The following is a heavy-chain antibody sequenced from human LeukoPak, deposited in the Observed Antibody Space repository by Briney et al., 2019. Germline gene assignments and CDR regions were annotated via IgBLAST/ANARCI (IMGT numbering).Heavy chain of an antibody. V-gene: IGHV3-33*01. CDR1: GFTFSNYG. Sequence: GGSLRLSCVASGFTFSNYGMHWVRQAPGKGLEWVAVIWYDGSNKYYIESVEGRFTISRDNPMNTVYLQMDSLRAEDTAVYYCARDFGDTGCDRGWFDPWGQGTLVTVSS. CDR3: ARDFGDTGCDRGWFDP. CDR2: IWYDGSNK. D-gene: IGHD5-12*01. J-gene: IGHJ5*02.